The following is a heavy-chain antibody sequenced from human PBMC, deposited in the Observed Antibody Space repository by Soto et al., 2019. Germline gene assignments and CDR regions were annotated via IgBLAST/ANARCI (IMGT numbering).Heavy chain of an antibody. Sequence: SETLSLTCAVYGGSFSGYYWNWIRQPPGKGLEWIGEINHSGSTNYNPSLKSRVTISVDTSKNQFSLKLSSVTAADTAVYYCATYWYDSSGYQRYYYYGMDVWGQGTTVTVSS. J-gene: IGHJ6*02. D-gene: IGHD3-22*01. V-gene: IGHV4-34*01. CDR1: GGSFSGYY. CDR3: ATYWYDSSGYQRYYYYGMDV. CDR2: INHSGST.